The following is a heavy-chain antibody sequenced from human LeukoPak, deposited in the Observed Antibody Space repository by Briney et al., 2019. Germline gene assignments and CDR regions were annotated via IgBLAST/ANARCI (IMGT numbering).Heavy chain of an antibody. J-gene: IGHJ4*02. V-gene: IGHV4-39*07. D-gene: IGHD6-6*01. CDR1: GGSISSSSYY. CDR3: ARDRSSSSSNFDY. Sequence: SETLSLTCTVSGGSISSSSYYWGWIRQPPGKGLEWIGSIYYSGSTYYNPSLKSRVTISVDTSKNQFSLKLSSVTAADTAVYYCARDRSSSSSNFDYWGQGTLVTVSS. CDR2: IYYSGST.